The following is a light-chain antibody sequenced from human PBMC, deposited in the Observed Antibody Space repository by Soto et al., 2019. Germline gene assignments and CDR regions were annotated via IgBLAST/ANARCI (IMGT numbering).Light chain of an antibody. CDR2: GAS. CDR3: QQYNIWPRA. V-gene: IGKV3-15*01. Sequence: EIVMTQSPATLSVSPGERATLSCRASQSVSSNLAWYQQKPGQAPRLLIYGASTRATGLPARFSGSGSGTEFTLTISSLQSEDFAVYYCQQYNIWPRAFGQGTKVEI. J-gene: IGKJ1*01. CDR1: QSVSSN.